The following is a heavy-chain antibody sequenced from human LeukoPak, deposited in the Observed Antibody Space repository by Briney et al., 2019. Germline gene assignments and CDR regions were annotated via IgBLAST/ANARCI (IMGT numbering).Heavy chain of an antibody. CDR3: AIMHGYYDGSGYWVQ. CDR1: GSTFSIYW. D-gene: IGHD3-22*01. CDR2: IRHSDDRA. V-gene: IGHV3-23*01. J-gene: IGHJ4*02. Sequence: GGSLRLSCAPSGSTFSIYWGTWARHPPGKGLEWVSFIRHSDDRASNADYVEGRFIISRENHRNKLYLQMNSRRDADTAVDYCAIMHGYYDGSGYWVQWGQGTLVTVSS.